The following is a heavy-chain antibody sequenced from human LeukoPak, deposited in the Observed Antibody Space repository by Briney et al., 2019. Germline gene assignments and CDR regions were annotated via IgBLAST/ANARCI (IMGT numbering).Heavy chain of an antibody. J-gene: IGHJ4*02. Sequence: PGGSLRLSCAASGFTFSSYGMSWVRQAPGKGLEWVSAISGSGGSTYYADSVKGRFTISRDNSKNTLYLQMNSLRAEDTAVYYCAKDRQVLLWFGEFPPYYFDYWGQGTLVTVSS. D-gene: IGHD3-10*01. CDR3: AKDRQVLLWFGEFPPYYFDY. V-gene: IGHV3-23*01. CDR1: GFTFSSYG. CDR2: ISGSGGST.